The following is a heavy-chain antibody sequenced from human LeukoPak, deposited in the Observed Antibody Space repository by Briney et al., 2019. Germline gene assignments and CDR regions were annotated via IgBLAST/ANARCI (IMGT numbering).Heavy chain of an antibody. CDR3: ARDLGIAVAANFDY. Sequence: ASVKVSCKASGYTFNDYYIHWVRQAPGQGLEWMGWISAYNGNTNYAQKLQGRVTMTTDTSTSTAYMELRSLRSDDTAVYYCARDLGIAVAANFDYWGQGTLVTVSS. J-gene: IGHJ4*02. V-gene: IGHV1-18*04. CDR1: GYTFNDYY. CDR2: ISAYNGNT. D-gene: IGHD6-19*01.